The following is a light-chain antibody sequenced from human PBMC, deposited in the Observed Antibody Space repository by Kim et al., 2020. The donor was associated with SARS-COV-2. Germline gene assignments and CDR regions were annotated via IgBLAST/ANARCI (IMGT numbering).Light chain of an antibody. CDR2: GSS. J-gene: IGKJ1*01. Sequence: DIQLTQSPSFLSASVGDKVTITCRASQGISNYLAWYQQNPGKAPKVLIYGSSTLQTGVPSRFSGSGSGTEFTLTFSSLQPEDFATYFCLQFNDYPRTFGQGTKVDIK. V-gene: IGKV1-9*01. CDR1: QGISNY. CDR3: LQFNDYPRT.